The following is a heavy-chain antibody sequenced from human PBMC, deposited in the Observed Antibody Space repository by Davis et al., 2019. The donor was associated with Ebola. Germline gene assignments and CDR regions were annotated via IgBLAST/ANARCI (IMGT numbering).Heavy chain of an antibody. J-gene: IGHJ6*04. Sequence: GESLKISCAASGFTFSSYSMNWVRQAPGKGLEWVSSISSSSSYIYYADSVKGRFTISRDNAKNSLYLQMNSLRPEDTAVYYCARDMGFWNGYYYNYYGMDVWGKGTTVTVSS. D-gene: IGHD3-3*01. V-gene: IGHV3-21*04. CDR1: GFTFSSYS. CDR3: ARDMGFWNGYYYNYYGMDV. CDR2: ISSSSSYI.